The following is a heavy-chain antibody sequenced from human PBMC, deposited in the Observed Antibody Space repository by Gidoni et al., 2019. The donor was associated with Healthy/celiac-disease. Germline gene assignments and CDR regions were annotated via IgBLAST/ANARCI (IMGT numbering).Heavy chain of an antibody. D-gene: IGHD2-21*02. V-gene: IGHV4-61*01. CDR2: IYYSGST. J-gene: IGHJ5*02. CDR3: ARLYCGGDCYSGNWFDP. Sequence: QVQLQESGPGLVKPSETLSLTCTVSGGSVSSGCYYWSWIRQPPGKGLEWIGYIYYSGSTNYNPSLKSRVTISVDTSKNQFSLKLSSVTAADTAVYYCARLYCGGDCYSGNWFDPWGQGTLVTVSS. CDR1: GGSVSSGCYY.